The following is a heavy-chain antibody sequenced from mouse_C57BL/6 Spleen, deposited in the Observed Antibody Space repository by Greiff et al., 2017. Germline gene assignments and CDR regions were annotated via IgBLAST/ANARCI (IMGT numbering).Heavy chain of an antibody. D-gene: IGHD2-5*01. J-gene: IGHJ3*01. CDR3: ARKDYSNYEFAY. CDR1: GYTFTDYN. CDR2: INPNNGGT. V-gene: IGHV1-18*01. Sequence: EVQLQQSGPELVKPGASVKIPCKASGYTFTDYNMDWVKQSHGKSLEWIGDINPNNGGTIYNQKFKGKATLTVDKSSSTAYMELRSLTSEDTAVYYCARKDYSNYEFAYWGQGTLVTVSA.